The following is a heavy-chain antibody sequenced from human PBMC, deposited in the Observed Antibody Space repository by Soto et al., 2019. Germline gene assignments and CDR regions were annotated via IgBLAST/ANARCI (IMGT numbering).Heavy chain of an antibody. Sequence: KASETLSLTCAVSGGSISSSNLWRWVRQPPGEGLEWIGEIYHSGSTNYNPSLKSRVTISVDKSKNQFSLKLSSVTAADTAVYYCASDRIARSITIFGVVNTTRDYYGMDVWGQGTTVTAP. CDR1: GGSISSSNL. D-gene: IGHD3-3*01. J-gene: IGHJ6*02. CDR2: IYHSGST. CDR3: ASDRIARSITIFGVVNTTRDYYGMDV. V-gene: IGHV4-4*02.